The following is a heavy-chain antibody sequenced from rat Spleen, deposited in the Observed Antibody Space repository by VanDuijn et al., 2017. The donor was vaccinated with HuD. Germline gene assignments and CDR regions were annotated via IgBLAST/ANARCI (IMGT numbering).Heavy chain of an antibody. V-gene: IGHV5S13*01. J-gene: IGHJ3*01. CDR1: GLTFSNYG. CDR3: VRQDTSGYSNWFAY. Sequence: EVQLVESGGGLVQPGRSMKLSCAASGLTFSNYGMAWVRQAPKKGLEWVAYISPSGGATYYRDSVKGRFTVSRDNAKNTLYLQLDSLRSEDTATYYCVRQDTSGYSNWFAYWGQGTLVTVSS. CDR2: ISPSGGAT. D-gene: IGHD4-3*01.